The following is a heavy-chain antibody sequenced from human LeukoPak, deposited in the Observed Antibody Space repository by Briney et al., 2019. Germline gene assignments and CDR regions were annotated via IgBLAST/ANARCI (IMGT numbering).Heavy chain of an antibody. J-gene: IGHJ6*02. CDR3: AKDTGGNGAYFYAMDV. Sequence: GGSLRLSCAASGFTFSSYAMSWVRQAPGKGLEWVSAINWNSDTKAYADSVKGRFTISRDRARNSLYLQMDSLRPEDTALYYCAKDTGGNGAYFYAMDVWGQGTSVIVSS. CDR1: GFTFSSYA. D-gene: IGHD4-23*01. V-gene: IGHV3-9*01. CDR2: INWNSDTK.